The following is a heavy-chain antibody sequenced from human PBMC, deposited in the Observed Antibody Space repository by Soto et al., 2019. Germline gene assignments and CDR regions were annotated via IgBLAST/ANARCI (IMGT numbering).Heavy chain of an antibody. V-gene: IGHV3-23*01. CDR2: ISGSGGST. CDR3: AKDIYCSSTSCLVY. J-gene: IGHJ4*02. Sequence: GGSLRLSGAASGLTVNREAMSWVLQAPGKGLEWVSAISGSGGSTYYADSVKGRFTISRDNSKNTLYLQMNSLRAEDTAVYYCAKDIYCSSTSCLVYWGQGTLVPVSS. D-gene: IGHD2-2*01. CDR1: GLTVNREA.